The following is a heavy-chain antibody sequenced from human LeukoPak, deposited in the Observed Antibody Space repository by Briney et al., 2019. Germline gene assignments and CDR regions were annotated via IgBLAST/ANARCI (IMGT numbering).Heavy chain of an antibody. CDR3: ASLYYDSSGYYYFDY. Sequence: GASVKVSCKASGGTFSSYAISWVRQAPGQGLEWMGGIIPIFGTANYAQKFQGRVTITADKSTSTAYMELSRLRSDDTAVYYCASLYYDSSGYYYFDYWGQGTLVTVSS. D-gene: IGHD3-22*01. J-gene: IGHJ4*02. CDR1: GGTFSSYA. CDR2: IIPIFGTA. V-gene: IGHV1-69*06.